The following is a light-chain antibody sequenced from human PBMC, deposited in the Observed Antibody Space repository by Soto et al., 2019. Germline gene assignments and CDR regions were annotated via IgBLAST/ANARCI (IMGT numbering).Light chain of an antibody. CDR3: AAWDGRQVV. Sequence: QSVLTQPPSASXXPGQXVTXXCXXNXSNLVNNAVNWYQHLPGTAPKLLMYSDDQRPSGVPDRFSGTKSGTSASLVISGLQSEDEADYYCAAWDGRQVVFGGGTKVTVL. CDR2: SDD. J-gene: IGLJ2*01. CDR1: XSNLVNNA. V-gene: IGLV1-44*01.